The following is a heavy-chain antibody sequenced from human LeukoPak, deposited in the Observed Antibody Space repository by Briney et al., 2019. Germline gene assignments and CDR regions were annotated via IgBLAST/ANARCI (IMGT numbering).Heavy chain of an antibody. V-gene: IGHV1-46*01. J-gene: IGHJ4*02. CDR3: ARDVPPIRAFDY. CDR1: GYTFTSYY. Sequence: ASVKVSCKASGYTFTSYYMHWVRQAPGQGLEWMGIIDPSGGSTSYAQKFQGRVTMTRDMSTSTVYMELSSLRSEDTAVYYCARDVPPIRAFDYWGQGTLVTVSS. CDR2: IDPSGGST. D-gene: IGHD4-17*01.